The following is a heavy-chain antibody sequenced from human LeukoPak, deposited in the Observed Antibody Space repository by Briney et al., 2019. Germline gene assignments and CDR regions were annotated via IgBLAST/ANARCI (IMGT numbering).Heavy chain of an antibody. Sequence: GGSLRLSCAASGFTFSSYAMSWVRQAPGKGLEWVSAISGSGGSTYYADSVKGRFTISRDNSKTTLYLQMNSLRAEDTAVYYCAKDDSSGPISGYWGQGTLVTVSS. D-gene: IGHD3-22*01. J-gene: IGHJ4*02. CDR1: GFTFSSYA. CDR2: ISGSGGST. V-gene: IGHV3-23*01. CDR3: AKDDSSGPISGY.